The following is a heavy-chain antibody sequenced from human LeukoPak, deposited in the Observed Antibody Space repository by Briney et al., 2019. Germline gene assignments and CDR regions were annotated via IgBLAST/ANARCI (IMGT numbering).Heavy chain of an antibody. V-gene: IGHV4-34*01. CDR2: INHSGST. CDR1: GGSFSGYY. J-gene: IGHJ5*02. Sequence: SETLSLTCAVYGGSFSGYYWSWIRQPPGKGLEWIGEINHSGSTNYNPSLKSRVTISVDKSKTQFSLKLSSVTAADTAVYYCARDGGVAPHNWFDPWGQGTLVTVSS. D-gene: IGHD2-8*02. CDR3: ARDGGVAPHNWFDP.